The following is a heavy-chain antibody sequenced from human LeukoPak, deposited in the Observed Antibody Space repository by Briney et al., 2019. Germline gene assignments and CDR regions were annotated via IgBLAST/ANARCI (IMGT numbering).Heavy chain of an antibody. CDR2: IVVGSGNT. J-gene: IGHJ4*02. Sequence: ASVKLSCTASGFTFTSSAMQWVRHARGQRLGWIGWIVVGSGNTNYTQKFQERVTITRDMSTSTAYMELSSLRSEDTAVYYCAAGWVCSGGSCYYYFDYWGQGTLVTVSS. V-gene: IGHV1-58*02. CDR1: GFTFTSSA. D-gene: IGHD2-15*01. CDR3: AAGWVCSGGSCYYYFDY.